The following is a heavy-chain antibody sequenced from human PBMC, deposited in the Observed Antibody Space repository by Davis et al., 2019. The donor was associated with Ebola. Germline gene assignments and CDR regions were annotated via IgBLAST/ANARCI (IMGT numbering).Heavy chain of an antibody. CDR2: ISSSSNYI. CDR1: ALSLSTYS. V-gene: IGHV3-21*01. Sequence: PRGSLRLSCLASALSLSTYSMNWVRQAPGEWLEWVAFISSSSNYIYYADSVKGRFTVSRDNAKNSLYLQMNSLRAEDTAVYYCVRDPALVVTGGGWFFGLWGRGTLVTVSS. J-gene: IGHJ2*01. D-gene: IGHD2-21*02. CDR3: VRDPALVVTGGGWFFGL.